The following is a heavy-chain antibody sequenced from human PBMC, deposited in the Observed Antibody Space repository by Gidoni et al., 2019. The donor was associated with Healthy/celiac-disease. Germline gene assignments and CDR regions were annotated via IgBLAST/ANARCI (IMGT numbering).Heavy chain of an antibody. CDR2: IWYDGSNK. Sequence: QVQLVESGGGVVQHGRSLRLSCAASGFTFSSYGMHWVRQAPGKGLEWLAVIWYDGSNKYYADPVKGRFTISRDNSKNTLYLQMNSLRAEDTAVYYCARANRDYYDSSGFDYWGQGTLVTVSS. CDR3: ARANRDYYDSSGFDY. V-gene: IGHV3-33*01. CDR1: GFTFSSYG. J-gene: IGHJ4*02. D-gene: IGHD3-22*01.